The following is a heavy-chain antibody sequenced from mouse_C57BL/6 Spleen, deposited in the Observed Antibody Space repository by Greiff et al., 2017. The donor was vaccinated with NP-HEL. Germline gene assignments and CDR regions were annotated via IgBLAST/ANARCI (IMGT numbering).Heavy chain of an antibody. CDR2: IDPSDSYT. CDR1: GYTFTSYW. V-gene: IGHV1-69*01. CDR3: ARGGYYGSSWFAY. J-gene: IGHJ3*01. Sequence: VQLQQPGAELVMPGASVKLSCKASGYTFTSYWMHWVKQRPGQGLEWIGEIDPSDSYTNYNQKFKGKSTLTVDKSSSTAYMQLSSLTSEDSAVYYCARGGYYGSSWFAYWGQGTLVTVSA. D-gene: IGHD1-1*01.